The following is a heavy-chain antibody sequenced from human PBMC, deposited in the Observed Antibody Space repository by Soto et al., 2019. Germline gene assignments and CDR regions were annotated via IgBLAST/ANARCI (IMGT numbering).Heavy chain of an antibody. D-gene: IGHD2-15*01. CDR1: GSPFTGQY. CDR3: ESGHGNSCRRYLDS. Sequence: ASVKASCMASGSPFTGQYMLWALQAPGQGVEWIVGINIQAGGRSLAQKLQGRITLSRDTSMSTAYMELYILTGDDTAVYYLESGHGNSCRRYLDSCGQRTRVTVSS. CDR2: INIQAGGR. J-gene: IGHJ4*02. V-gene: IGHV1-2*02.